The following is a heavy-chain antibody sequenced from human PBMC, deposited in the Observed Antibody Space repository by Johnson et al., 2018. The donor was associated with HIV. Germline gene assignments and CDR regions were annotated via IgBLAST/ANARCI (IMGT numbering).Heavy chain of an antibody. CDR1: GFIFSSYA. J-gene: IGHJ3*02. Sequence: QVQLVESGGGLVQPGGSLRLSCGASGFIFSSYAMHWVRQAPGKGLEWVALISFDGSHKYYADSVKGRFTISRDNSKNTLYLQMNSLRADDTAVYYCARDEEVMYAMGAFDIWGQGTMLTVSS. D-gene: IGHD2-8*02. CDR3: ARDEEVMYAMGAFDI. V-gene: IGHV3-30*04. CDR2: ISFDGSHK.